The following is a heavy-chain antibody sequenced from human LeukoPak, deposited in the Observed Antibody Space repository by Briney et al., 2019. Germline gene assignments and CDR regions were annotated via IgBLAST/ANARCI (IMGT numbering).Heavy chain of an antibody. CDR1: GDSISSDY. CDR3: AGRGQRYFRD. J-gene: IGHJ1*01. Sequence: SETLSLTCTVSGDSISSDYWSWIRQPPGKGLEWIGYIYGFGNTDYNPSLMRRVTISLDTSKKQLSLNLTSVTAADTAVYYCAGRGQRYFRDWGQGTLVTVSS. CDR2: IYGFGNT. V-gene: IGHV4-59*08.